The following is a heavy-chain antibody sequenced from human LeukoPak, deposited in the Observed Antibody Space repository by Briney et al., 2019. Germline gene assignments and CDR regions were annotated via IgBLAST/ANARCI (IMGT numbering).Heavy chain of an antibody. D-gene: IGHD2-8*01. Sequence: GGSLRLSCAASGFTFSSYWMSWVRQAPGKGLEWAANIKQDGSEKYYVDSVKGRFTISRDNAKNSLYLQMNSLRAEDTAVYYCAREEGAIVLMVYASYYFDYWGQGTLVTVSS. CDR2: IKQDGSEK. CDR1: GFTFSSYW. CDR3: AREEGAIVLMVYASYYFDY. J-gene: IGHJ4*02. V-gene: IGHV3-7*01.